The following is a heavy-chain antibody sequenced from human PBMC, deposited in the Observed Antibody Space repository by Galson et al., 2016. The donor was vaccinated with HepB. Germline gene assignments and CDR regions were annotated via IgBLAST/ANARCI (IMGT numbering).Heavy chain of an antibody. CDR2: FYPGDSEI. CDR3: ARLVSSRSPYDS. D-gene: IGHD3-22*01. J-gene: IGHJ4*02. V-gene: IGHV5-51*01. Sequence: QSGAEVKKPGESLKISCKGEGYVFSSYWIAWVRQTPDKGLEWMGLFYPGDSEIRYRPSFQGQVTFSADKSINTAYMQWSSLKASDTAIYYCARLVSSRSPYDSWGQGTLVTVSS. CDR1: GYVFSSYW.